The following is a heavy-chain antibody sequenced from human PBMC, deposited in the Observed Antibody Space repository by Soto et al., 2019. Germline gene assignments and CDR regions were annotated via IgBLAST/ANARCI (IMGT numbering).Heavy chain of an antibody. CDR3: ARTFVDGMAGFGP. CDR1: GFPLSTYW. J-gene: IGHJ5*02. CDR2: ISSGGTYT. V-gene: IGHV3-74*01. D-gene: IGHD2-15*01. Sequence: EVQLVESGGGLVQPGGSLGLSWAAPGFPLSTYWLPWVGQVPGKGRVWVSRISSGGTYTNYADSVKGRFTISRDSARNTLFLQMNYLTGEDTAVYYCARTFVDGMAGFGPWGQGTLVTVSS.